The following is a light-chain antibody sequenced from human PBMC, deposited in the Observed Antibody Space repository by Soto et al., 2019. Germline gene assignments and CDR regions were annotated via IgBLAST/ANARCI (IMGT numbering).Light chain of an antibody. V-gene: IGLV2-23*01. Sequence: QSALTQPASVSGSPGQSITISCTGTSSDFGTYKPVSWYQQYPGKAPKVIIYDDTKRPSGVSSRFSGSKSGNTASLTISGLQAEDEADYYCCSFAGSSTSFGGGTKLTVL. J-gene: IGLJ3*02. CDR1: SSDFGTYKP. CDR3: CSFAGSSTS. CDR2: DDT.